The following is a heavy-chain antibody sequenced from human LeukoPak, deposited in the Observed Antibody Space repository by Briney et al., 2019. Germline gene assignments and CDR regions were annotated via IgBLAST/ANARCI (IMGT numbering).Heavy chain of an antibody. J-gene: IGHJ4*02. CDR1: GGTFSSHA. CDR2: IIPIFGIA. V-gene: IGHV1-69*04. D-gene: IGHD1-26*01. CDR3: ARDFRGELPDY. Sequence: SVTVSCMASGGTFSSHAISWVRQPPGQGLEWMGRIIPIFGIANYAQKFQGRVTITADKSTSTAYMELSSLRSEDTAVYYCARDFRGELPDYWGQGTLVTVSS.